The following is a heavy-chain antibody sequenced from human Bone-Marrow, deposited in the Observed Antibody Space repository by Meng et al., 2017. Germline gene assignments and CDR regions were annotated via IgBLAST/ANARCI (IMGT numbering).Heavy chain of an antibody. Sequence: QGRLQQWGAGLLKPSETLSLTCAVYGGSCSGYYWSWIRQPPGKGLEWIGEINHSGSTNYNPSLKSRVTISVDTSKNQFSLKLSSVTAADTAVYYCARGGVRGGIDYWGQGTLVTVSS. CDR3: ARGGVRGGIDY. J-gene: IGHJ4*02. V-gene: IGHV4-34*01. D-gene: IGHD3-10*01. CDR2: INHSGST. CDR1: GGSCSGYY.